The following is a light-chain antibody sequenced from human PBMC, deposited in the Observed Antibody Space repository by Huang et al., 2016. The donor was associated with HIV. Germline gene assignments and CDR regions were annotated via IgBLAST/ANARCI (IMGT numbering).Light chain of an antibody. CDR2: GAS. Sequence: EIVMTQSPATLSVSPGERATLSCRASESVTGTLALYQQKPGQAPRLRISGASTRATGIPGRFSGSGSETEFTLTISSLQSEDFAVYYCQQYAKLPPAFGQGTKVEIK. V-gene: IGKV3-15*01. CDR3: QQYAKLPPA. J-gene: IGKJ1*01. CDR1: ESVTGT.